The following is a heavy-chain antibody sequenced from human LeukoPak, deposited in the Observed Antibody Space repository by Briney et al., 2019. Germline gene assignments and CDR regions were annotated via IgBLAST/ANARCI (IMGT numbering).Heavy chain of an antibody. CDR2: IYYSGST. D-gene: IGHD2-2*01. V-gene: IGHV4-59*01. J-gene: IGHJ4*02. Sequence: PSETLSLTCTVSGGSISSYYWSWIRQPPGNGLEWIGYIYYSGSTNYNPSLKSRVTISVDTSKNQFSLKLSSVTAADTAVYYCARSVVVPAAIDYWGQGNLVTVSS. CDR1: GGSISSYY. CDR3: ARSVVVPAAIDY.